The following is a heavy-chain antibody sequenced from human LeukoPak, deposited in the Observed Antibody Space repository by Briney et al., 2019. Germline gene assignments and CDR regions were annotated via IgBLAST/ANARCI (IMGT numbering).Heavy chain of an antibody. CDR2: IYYSGSS. Sequence: SETLSLTCTVSGGSISSGGYYWSWIRQHPGKGLEWIGYIYYSGSSYYNPSLKSRVSISVNTSKNRFSLRLSSVTAADTAVYYCAREWVNVDTAMVTFDYWGQGTLVTVSS. V-gene: IGHV4-31*03. CDR1: GGSISSGGYY. J-gene: IGHJ4*02. D-gene: IGHD5-18*01. CDR3: AREWVNVDTAMVTFDY.